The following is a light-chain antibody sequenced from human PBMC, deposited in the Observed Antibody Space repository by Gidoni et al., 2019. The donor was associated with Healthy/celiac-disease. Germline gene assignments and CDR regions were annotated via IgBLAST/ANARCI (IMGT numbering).Light chain of an antibody. CDR3: QQYNNWPPDT. CDR1: QSVSSN. CDR2: GAS. J-gene: IGKJ1*01. V-gene: IGKV3D-15*01. Sequence: EIVMTQSPATLSVSPGERATLSCRASQSVSSNLAWYQQKPGQAPRLLIYGASTRATGIPARFSGSGSGTEFTLTISGLQSEDFAVYYCQQYNNWPPDTFGQXTKVEIK.